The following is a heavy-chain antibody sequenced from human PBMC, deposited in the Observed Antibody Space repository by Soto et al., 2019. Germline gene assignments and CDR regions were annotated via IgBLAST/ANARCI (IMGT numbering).Heavy chain of an antibody. V-gene: IGHV3-53*01. CDR1: GFTVSSNY. CDR2: IYSGGST. J-gene: IGHJ6*02. Sequence: PRWSLRLSCAASGFTVSSNYMSWVRQAPGKGLEWVSVIYSGGSTYYADSVKGRFTISRDNSKNTLYLQMNSLRAEDTAVYYCARDSRSYYYYYGMDVWGQGTTVTVSS. CDR3: ARDSRSYYYYYGMDV.